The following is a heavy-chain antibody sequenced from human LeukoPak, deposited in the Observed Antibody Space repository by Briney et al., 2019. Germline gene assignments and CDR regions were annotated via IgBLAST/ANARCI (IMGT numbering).Heavy chain of an antibody. J-gene: IGHJ6*03. Sequence: GGSLRLSCAASGFTFSTYSMSWVRQTPEKGLEWVSGISGSGGGTYYADSVRGRFSISRDNSKNTLHLQMNSLRAEDTAVYYCAAISPYYYMDVWGKGTTVTISS. CDR3: AAISPYYYMDV. V-gene: IGHV3-23*01. CDR2: ISGSGGGT. D-gene: IGHD2-21*01. CDR1: GFTFSTYS.